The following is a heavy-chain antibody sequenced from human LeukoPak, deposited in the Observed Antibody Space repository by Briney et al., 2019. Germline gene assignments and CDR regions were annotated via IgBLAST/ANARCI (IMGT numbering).Heavy chain of an antibody. J-gene: IGHJ5*02. V-gene: IGHV4-59*01. CDR1: GGSISSYY. CDR2: IYYSGST. D-gene: IGHD3-22*01. CDR3: ARIDVAATADSSGPKTFDP. Sequence: KPSETLSLTCTVSGGSISSYYWSWIRQPPGKGLEWIGYIYYSGSTNYNPSLKSRVTISVDTSKNQFSLKLSSVTAADTAVYYCARIDVAATADSSGPKTFDPWGQGTLVTVSS.